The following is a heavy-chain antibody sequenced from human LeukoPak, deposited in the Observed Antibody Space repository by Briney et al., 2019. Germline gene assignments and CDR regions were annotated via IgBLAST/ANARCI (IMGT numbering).Heavy chain of an antibody. CDR2: IYTSGST. CDR3: ARERRNIVVVVAATLNYMDV. V-gene: IGHV4-4*07. CDR1: GGSISSYY. D-gene: IGHD2-15*01. Sequence: SETLSLTCTVSGGSISSYYWSWIRQPAGKGLEWIGRIYTSGSTNYNPSLESRVTMSVDTSKNQFSLKLSSVTAADTAVYYCARERRNIVVVVAATLNYMDVWGKGTTVTISS. J-gene: IGHJ6*03.